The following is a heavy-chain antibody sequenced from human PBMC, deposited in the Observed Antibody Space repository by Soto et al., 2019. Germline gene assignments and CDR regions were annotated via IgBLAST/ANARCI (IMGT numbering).Heavy chain of an antibody. CDR1: GFSLSTSGVG. J-gene: IGHJ4*02. CDR2: IYWDDDK. V-gene: IGHV2-5*02. CDR3: AHLPWKQLWPRAPVVY. Sequence: GSGPTLVNPTQTLTLTCTFSGFSLSTSGVGVGWIRQPPGKALEWLGIIYWDDDKRYSPSLKSRVTITKDTFKSQLVLTMTNMDPVDTATYYCAHLPWKQLWPRAPVVYWGQGTPVTVSS. D-gene: IGHD5-18*01.